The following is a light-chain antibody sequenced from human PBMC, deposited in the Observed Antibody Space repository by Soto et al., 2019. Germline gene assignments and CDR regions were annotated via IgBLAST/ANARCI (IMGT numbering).Light chain of an antibody. Sequence: QSVLTQPPSASGSPGQSVTISCTGTSSDVGGYYYVSWYQQHPGKAPKLMIYEVSKRPSGVPGRLSGSKSGNTASLTVSGLQAEDEADYFCSSYAGSNILVFGTGTKVTVL. V-gene: IGLV2-8*01. CDR2: EVS. CDR1: SSDVGGYYY. CDR3: SSYAGSNILV. J-gene: IGLJ1*01.